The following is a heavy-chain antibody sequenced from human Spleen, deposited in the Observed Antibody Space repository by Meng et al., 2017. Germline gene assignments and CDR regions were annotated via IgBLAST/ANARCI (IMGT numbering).Heavy chain of an antibody. D-gene: IGHD6-19*01. V-gene: IGHV4-38-2*01. J-gene: IGHJ4*02. CDR1: GYSISSGYN. CDR3: ARGVDTSARYSSGWSWGY. Sequence: SETLSLTCAVSGYSISSGYNWGWIRQSPGKGLEWIGSIYQSGSTYYNPSLKSRVTISVDTSKNQFSLKLSSVTAADTAVYYCARGVDTSARYSSGWSWGYWGQGTLVTVSS. CDR2: IYQSGST.